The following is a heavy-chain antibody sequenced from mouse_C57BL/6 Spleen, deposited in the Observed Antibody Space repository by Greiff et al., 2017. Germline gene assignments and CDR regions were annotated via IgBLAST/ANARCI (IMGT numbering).Heavy chain of an antibody. Sequence: DVQLQESRGGLVKPGGSLKLSCAASGFTFSDYGMHWVRQAPEKGLEWVAYISSGSSTIYYADTVKGRFTISRDNAKNTLFLQMTSLRSEDTAMYYCARSSSYWYFDVWGTGTTVTVSS. CDR2: ISSGSSTI. CDR3: ARSSSYWYFDV. J-gene: IGHJ1*03. D-gene: IGHD1-1*01. CDR1: GFTFSDYG. V-gene: IGHV5-17*01.